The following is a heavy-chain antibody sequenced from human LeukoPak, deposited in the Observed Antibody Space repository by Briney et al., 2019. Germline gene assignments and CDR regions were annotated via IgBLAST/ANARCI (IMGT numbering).Heavy chain of an antibody. J-gene: IGHJ3*02. V-gene: IGHV3-30*03. D-gene: IGHD4-17*01. CDR1: GFTFSSYG. CDR2: ISYDGSNK. CDR3: ARSGDYVESNAFDI. Sequence: GGSLRLSCAASGFTFSSYGMHWVRQAPGKGLEWVAVISYDGSNKYYADSVKGRFTISRDNAKNSLYLQMNSLRAEDTAVYYCARSGDYVESNAFDIWGQGTMVTVSS.